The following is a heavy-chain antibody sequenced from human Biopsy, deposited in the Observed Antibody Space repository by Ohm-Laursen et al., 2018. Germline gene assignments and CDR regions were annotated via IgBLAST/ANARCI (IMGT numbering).Heavy chain of an antibody. CDR1: GGYINNYY. Sequence: SETLSLTCNVSGGYINNYYWSWIRQPAGKGLEWIGRIYPGGSTNYNPSLKSRVTMSVDTSKKQLSLGLRSVTAADTAMYYCASVVLGPTNDAFDLWGQGTMVVVSS. CDR2: IYPGGST. CDR3: ASVVLGPTNDAFDL. J-gene: IGHJ3*01. D-gene: IGHD3-22*01. V-gene: IGHV4-4*07.